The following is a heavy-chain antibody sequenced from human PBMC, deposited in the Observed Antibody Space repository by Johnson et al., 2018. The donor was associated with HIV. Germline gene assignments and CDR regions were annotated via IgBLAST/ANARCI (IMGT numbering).Heavy chain of an antibody. V-gene: IGHV3-30*02. CDR1: GFIFSSYG. CDR3: AKVRGWSDDTFDI. D-gene: IGHD5-12*01. CDR2: IRYDGSNK. Sequence: QVQLVESGGGVVQPGRSLRLSCAASGFIFSSYGMHWVRQAPGKGLEWVAFIRYDGSNKYYADSVKGRFTIPRDNSKNTLYLQMNSLRAEDTAVYYCAKVRGWSDDTFDIWGQGTMVTVSS. J-gene: IGHJ3*02.